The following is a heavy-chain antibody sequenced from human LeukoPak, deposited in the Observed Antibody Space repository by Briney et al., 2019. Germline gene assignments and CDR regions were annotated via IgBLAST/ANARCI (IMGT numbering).Heavy chain of an antibody. D-gene: IGHD5-18*01. CDR1: GYTFTSYG. CDR2: ISAYNGNT. Sequence: ASVKVSCKASGYTFTSYGISWVRQAPGQGLEWMGWISAYNGNTNYAQKLQGRVTMTTDTSTSTAYMELRSLRSDDTAVYYCARVEYSYGAGWFDPWGQGTLVTVSS. CDR3: ARVEYSYGAGWFDP. J-gene: IGHJ5*02. V-gene: IGHV1-18*01.